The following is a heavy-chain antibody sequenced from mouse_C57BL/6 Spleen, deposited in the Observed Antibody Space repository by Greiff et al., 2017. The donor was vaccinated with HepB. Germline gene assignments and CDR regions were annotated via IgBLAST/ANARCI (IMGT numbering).Heavy chain of an antibody. V-gene: IGHV1-80*01. J-gene: IGHJ4*01. CDR3: AYGYDPAMDY. CDR2: IYPGDGDT. CDR1: GYAFSSYW. Sequence: VKLQESGAELVKPGASVKISCKASGYAFSSYWMNWVKQRPGKGLEWIGQIYPGDGDTNYNGKFKGKATLTADKSSSTAYMQLSSLTSEDSAVYFCAYGYDPAMDYWGQGTSVTVSS. D-gene: IGHD2-2*01.